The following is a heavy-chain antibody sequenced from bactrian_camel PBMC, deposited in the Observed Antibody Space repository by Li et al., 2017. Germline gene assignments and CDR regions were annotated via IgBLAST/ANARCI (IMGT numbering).Heavy chain of an antibody. CDR1: GYRNSRAC. J-gene: IGHJ6*01. Sequence: VQLVESGGGSVQVGGSLRLSCPLSGYRNSRACMGWFRQAPGKEREGVAYIVTGGVTRYTDSVKGRFAISQDNAQNTLYLQMTSLRPEDAAVYSCVRAEGHYYSDYSRFGYWGQGTQVTVS. V-gene: IGHV3S57*01. D-gene: IGHD4*01. CDR2: IVTGGVT. CDR3: VRAEGHYYSDYSRFGY.